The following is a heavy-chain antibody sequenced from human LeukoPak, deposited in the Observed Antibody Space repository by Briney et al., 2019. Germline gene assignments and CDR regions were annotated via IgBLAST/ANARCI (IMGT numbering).Heavy chain of an antibody. CDR3: ARRFPSGSFDY. D-gene: IGHD3-10*01. J-gene: IGHJ4*02. CDR1: GGSISSGDYY. Sequence: SQTLSLTCTVSGGSISSGDYYWSWIRQPPGKGLEWIGEIYHSGSTNYNPSLKSRVTISVDKSKNQFSLKLSSVTAADTAVYYCARRFPSGSFDYWGQGTLVTVSS. V-gene: IGHV4-30-4*01. CDR2: IYHSGST.